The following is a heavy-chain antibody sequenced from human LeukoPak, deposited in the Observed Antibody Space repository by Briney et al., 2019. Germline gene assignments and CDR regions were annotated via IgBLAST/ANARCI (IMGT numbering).Heavy chain of an antibody. CDR2: INPNSGGT. V-gene: IGHV1-2*02. CDR1: GYTFTGYY. J-gene: IGHJ4*02. Sequence: ASVKVSCKASGYTFTGYYIHWVRQAPGQGLEWMGLINPNSGGTNYAQKFQGRVTMTRDTSITTVYMELSSLTSDDTAVYYCARDLEGYHYGSGNYPQWGQGTLVTVSS. CDR3: ARDLEGYHYGSGNYPQ. D-gene: IGHD3-10*01.